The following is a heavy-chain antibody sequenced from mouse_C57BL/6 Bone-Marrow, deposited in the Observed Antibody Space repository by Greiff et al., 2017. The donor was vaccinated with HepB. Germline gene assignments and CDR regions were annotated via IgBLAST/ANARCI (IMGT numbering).Heavy chain of an antibody. CDR2: ISSGGDYI. V-gene: IGHV5-9-1*02. Sequence: EVKLEESGAGLVKPGGSLKLSCAASGFTFSSYAMSWVRQTPEKRLEWVAYISSGGDYIYYADTVKGRFTISRDNARNTLYLQMSSLKSEDTAMYYCTRDDGYYVGYYAMDYWGQGTSVTVSS. J-gene: IGHJ4*01. CDR3: TRDDGYYVGYYAMDY. CDR1: GFTFSSYA. D-gene: IGHD2-3*01.